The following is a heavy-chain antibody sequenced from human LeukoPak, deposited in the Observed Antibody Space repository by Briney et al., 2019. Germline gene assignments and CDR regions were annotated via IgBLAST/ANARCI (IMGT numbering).Heavy chain of an antibody. CDR1: DGSIRSYY. J-gene: IGHJ3*02. D-gene: IGHD3-10*01. V-gene: IGHV4-59*01. Sequence: SETLSLTCTASDGSIRSYYWSWIRQPPGKGLEWIGYIYYSGSTNYDPSLESRVTISVDTSKNQFSLKLSSVTAADTAVYYCARNSGLYGSGYRTAFDIWGQGTMVTVSS. CDR2: IYYSGST. CDR3: ARNSGLYGSGYRTAFDI.